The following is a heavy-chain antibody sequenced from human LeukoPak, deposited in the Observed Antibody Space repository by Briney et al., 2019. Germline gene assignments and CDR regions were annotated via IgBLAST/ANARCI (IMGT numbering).Heavy chain of an antibody. V-gene: IGHV1-2*02. CDR2: IYSNSGGT. CDR3: ARDARELWVCNWLDP. J-gene: IGHJ5*02. D-gene: IGHD3-16*01. CDR1: GYSFTGFY. Sequence: ASVKVSCKASGYSFTGFYVHWVRQAPGQGLEWMGWIYSNSGGTNYAQKFQGRVTMTRDTSISTVYMELSRLRSDDTAVYYCARDARELWVCNWLDPWGQGTLVTVSS.